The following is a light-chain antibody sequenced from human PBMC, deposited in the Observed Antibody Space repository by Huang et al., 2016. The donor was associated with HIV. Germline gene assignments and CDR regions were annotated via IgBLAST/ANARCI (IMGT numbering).Light chain of an antibody. CDR1: QSVLDSAKQTHLPMNC. J-gene: IGKJ1*01. CDR2: WAS. V-gene: IGKV4-1*01. CDR3: QQHYSTPWT. Sequence: DIVLTQSPDSLAVPLGERATISCVSSQSVLDSAKQTHLPMNCLAWYQKKPGQPPTLLIEWASSRASGVPDRFSGSGSGTDFTLTISSLQAEDVAVYYCQQHYSTPWTFGQGTKVEIK.